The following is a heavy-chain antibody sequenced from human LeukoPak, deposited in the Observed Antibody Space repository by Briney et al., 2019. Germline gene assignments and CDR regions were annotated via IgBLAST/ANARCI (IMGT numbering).Heavy chain of an antibody. CDR3: ARASFSPGTFDY. J-gene: IGHJ4*02. CDR2: IYTSGST. CDR1: GGSISSGSYY. D-gene: IGHD3-10*01. V-gene: IGHV4-61*02. Sequence: PSETLSLTCTVSGGSISSGSYYWSWIRQPAGKGLEWIGRIYTSGSTNYNPSLKSRVTISVDTSKNQFSLKLSSVTAADTAVYYCARASFSPGTFDYWGQGTLVTVSS.